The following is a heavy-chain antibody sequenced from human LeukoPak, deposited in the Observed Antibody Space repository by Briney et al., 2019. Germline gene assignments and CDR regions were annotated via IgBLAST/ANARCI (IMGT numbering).Heavy chain of an antibody. CDR3: ATDSSGYYYIDY. V-gene: IGHV1-24*01. J-gene: IGHJ4*02. CDR2: FDPEDGET. D-gene: IGHD3-22*01. Sequence: ASVNVSCKVSGYTLTGLSMHWVRQAPGKGLEWMGGFDPEDGETIYAQKFQGRVTMTEDTSTDTAYMELSSLRSEDTAVYYCATDSSGYYYIDYWGQGTLVTVSS. CDR1: GYTLTGLS.